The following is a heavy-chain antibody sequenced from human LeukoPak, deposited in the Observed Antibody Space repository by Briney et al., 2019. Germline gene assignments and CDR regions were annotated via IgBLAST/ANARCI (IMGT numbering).Heavy chain of an antibody. Sequence: GGSERLSCAASGLTFSGYYMNWVRLAPGKGLEWVSSISSSRGNIYYADSVKGRFTISRDNAKNSVYLQMNSLRAEDTAVYYCARARITGVIGYFHHWGQGT. V-gene: IGHV3-21*01. D-gene: IGHD3-16*01. CDR1: GLTFSGYY. J-gene: IGHJ1*01. CDR2: ISSSRGNI. CDR3: ARARITGVIGYFHH.